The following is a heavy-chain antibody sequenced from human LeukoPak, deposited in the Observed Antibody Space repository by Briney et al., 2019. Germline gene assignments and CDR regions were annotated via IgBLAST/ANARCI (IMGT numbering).Heavy chain of an antibody. D-gene: IGHD4-17*01. CDR1: GGSFSGYY. Sequence: SETLSLTCAVYGGSFSGYYWSWIRQPPGKGLEWIGEINHSGSTNYNPSLKSRVTISVDTSKNQFSLKLSSVTAADTAVYYCARHSVYGDYGQNYFDYWGQGTLVTVSS. J-gene: IGHJ4*02. V-gene: IGHV4-34*01. CDR2: INHSGST. CDR3: ARHSVYGDYGQNYFDY.